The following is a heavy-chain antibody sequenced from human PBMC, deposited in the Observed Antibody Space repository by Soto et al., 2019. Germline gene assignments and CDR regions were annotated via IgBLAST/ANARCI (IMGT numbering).Heavy chain of an antibody. CDR3: ASVRLRYFDWLSPYYMDV. D-gene: IGHD3-9*01. CDR1: GFTFSSYG. V-gene: IGHV3-30*03. J-gene: IGHJ6*03. Sequence: GGSLRLSCAASGFTFSSYGMHWVRQAPGKGLEWVAVISYDGSNKYYADSVKGRFTISRDNSKNTLYLQMNSLRAEDTAVYYCASVRLRYFDWLSPYYMDVWGKGTTVTVSS. CDR2: ISYDGSNK.